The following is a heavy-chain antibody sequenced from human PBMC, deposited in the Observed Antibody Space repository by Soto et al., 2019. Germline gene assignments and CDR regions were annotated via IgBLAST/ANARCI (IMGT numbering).Heavy chain of an antibody. V-gene: IGHV2-5*02. CDR3: AQNLVDGTSWFDP. D-gene: IGHD6-19*01. J-gene: IGHJ5*02. Sequence: QITLKESGPPLVKPTQTLTLTCTFSGFSLSTSGVGVVWIRQPPGKALEWLGIIYWDDDKRYRPSLKSRLTITKDTSRIQVRLTITNIGPVDTGTYYCAQNLVDGTSWFDPWGQGTLVTVAS. CDR1: GFSLSTSGVG. CDR2: IYWDDDK.